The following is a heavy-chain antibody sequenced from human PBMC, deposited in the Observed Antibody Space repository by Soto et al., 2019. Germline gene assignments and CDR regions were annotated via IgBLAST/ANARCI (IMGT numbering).Heavy chain of an antibody. CDR1: GGSISSSSYY. D-gene: IGHD3-22*01. J-gene: IGHJ6*02. CDR2: IYYSGST. Sequence: TLSLTCTVSGGSISSSSYYWGWIRQPPGKGLEWIGSIYYSGSTYYNPSLKSRVTISVDTSKNQFSLKLSSVTAADTAVYYCARHYRVTYYDSSGYYGGMDVWGQGTTVTVSS. V-gene: IGHV4-39*01. CDR3: ARHYRVTYYDSSGYYGGMDV.